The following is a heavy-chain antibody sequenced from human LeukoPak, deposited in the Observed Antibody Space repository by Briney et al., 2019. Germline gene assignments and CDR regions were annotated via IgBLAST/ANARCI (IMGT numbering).Heavy chain of an antibody. D-gene: IGHD2-2*02. CDR2: IYYSGST. Sequence: PSQTLSLTCTVSGGSISSGGYYWRWIRQPPGKGLEWIGYIYYSGSTYYNPSLKSRFTISVDTSKNQFSLKLSSVTAADTAVYYCARYSVVVVPAAITSNYYYYYYMDVWGKGTTVTVSS. CDR1: GGSISSGGYY. CDR3: ARYSVVVVPAAITSNYYYYYYMDV. V-gene: IGHV4-30-4*08. J-gene: IGHJ6*03.